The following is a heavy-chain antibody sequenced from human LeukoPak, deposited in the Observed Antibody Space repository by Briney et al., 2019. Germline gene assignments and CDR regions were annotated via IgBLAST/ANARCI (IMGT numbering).Heavy chain of an antibody. D-gene: IGHD3-22*01. CDR1: GFIFSTYS. CDR3: ARALHPAYYYDGSAYPYCFDY. Sequence: PGGSLRLSCAASGFIFSTYSINWVRQAPGKGLEWVSSISGTSNYIYYADSVKGRFTISRDNAKNSLWLQMNSLRAEDTAVYYCARALHPAYYYDGSAYPYCFDYWGRGTLVTVSS. CDR2: ISGTSNYI. J-gene: IGHJ4*02. V-gene: IGHV3-21*01.